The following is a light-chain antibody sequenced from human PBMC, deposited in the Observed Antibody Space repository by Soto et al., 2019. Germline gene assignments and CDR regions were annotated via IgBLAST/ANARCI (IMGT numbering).Light chain of an antibody. V-gene: IGKV4-1*01. CDR1: QSVLYSSNNENY. CDR3: QQYYSIPHT. J-gene: IGKJ2*01. Sequence: DIVMIQSPDSLAVSLGERATIDCKSRQSVLYSSNNENYLAWYQQKSGQPPRLLIYGASTRESGVPDRFSGSGSGTDFTLTISSLQAEDVAVYYCQQYYSIPHTFGQGTKLGIK. CDR2: GAS.